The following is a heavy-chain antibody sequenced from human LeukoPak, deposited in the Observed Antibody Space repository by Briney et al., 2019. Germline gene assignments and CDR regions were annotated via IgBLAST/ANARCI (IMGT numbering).Heavy chain of an antibody. CDR2: IYYSGST. V-gene: IGHV4-39*01. CDR3: ARLSVRGGTRDY. J-gene: IGHJ4*02. D-gene: IGHD3-10*01. Sequence: SETLSLTCTVSGGSISSRTYYWGWIRQPPGKGLEWIGTIYYSGSTYYSPSLKSRVTISVDTSKNQFSLKLSSVTAADTAVYYCARLSVRGGTRDYWGQGTLVTVSS. CDR1: GGSISSRTYY.